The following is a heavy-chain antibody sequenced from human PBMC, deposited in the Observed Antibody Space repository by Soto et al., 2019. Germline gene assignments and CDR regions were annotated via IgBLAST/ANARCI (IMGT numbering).Heavy chain of an antibody. CDR3: ARDDGWLILAY. CDR2: ITRSSSYI. J-gene: IGHJ4*02. D-gene: IGHD6-19*01. Sequence: EVPLVDSGGVPVKPGGSLRLACAASGFAFNTYSMKWVRQAPGKGLEWDAFITRSSSYIYYADSVRGRFTLSRDNAKNSLYLQMSRLRAEATAIYYCARDDGWLILAYWGQGTLFTVSS. V-gene: IGHV3-21*06. CDR1: GFAFNTYS.